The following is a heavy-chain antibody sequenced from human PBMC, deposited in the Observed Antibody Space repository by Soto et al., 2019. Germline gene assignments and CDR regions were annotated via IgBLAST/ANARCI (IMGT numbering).Heavy chain of an antibody. Sequence: EEQLAESGGGLVQPGGSLRLSCAASGFTFSNYEMNWVRQAPGKGLEWISYISSRGTVKYNADSVKDRFTISRDNAKNSLYLQMNSLRAEDTAVYYCTRYRWFDAWGQGTLVTVSS. D-gene: IGHD3-16*02. CDR3: TRYRWFDA. CDR2: ISSRGTVK. J-gene: IGHJ5*02. V-gene: IGHV3-48*03. CDR1: GFTFSNYE.